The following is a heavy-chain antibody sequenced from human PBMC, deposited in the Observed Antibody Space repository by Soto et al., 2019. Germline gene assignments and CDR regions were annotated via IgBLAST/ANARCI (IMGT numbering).Heavy chain of an antibody. D-gene: IGHD2-15*01. Sequence: EVQLVQSGGGLVQPGGSLRLSCAASGFTFSNYWIHWVRQAPGKGLVHVSRITSDGTDRAYADSVKGRFTISRDNAKNMVYLQMNSLRAEDTAVYYCARDAGSGTPFDYWGQGTLVTVFS. CDR1: GFTFSNYW. CDR2: ITSDGTDR. V-gene: IGHV3-74*01. CDR3: ARDAGSGTPFDY. J-gene: IGHJ4*02.